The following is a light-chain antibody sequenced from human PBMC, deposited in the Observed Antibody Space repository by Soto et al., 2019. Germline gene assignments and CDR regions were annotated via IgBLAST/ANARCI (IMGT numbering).Light chain of an antibody. CDR1: QSVSSSY. CDR3: QQYGSSPST. CDR2: GAS. Sequence: EIGLTQSPGTLSLSPGEGATLSCRASQSVSSSYLAWYQQSPVQAPRLLIYGASTRATDIPDRFSGSGSGTDFTLTIGRLEPGDFAVYYCQQYGSSPSTFGQGTRLEIK. J-gene: IGKJ5*01. V-gene: IGKV3-20*01.